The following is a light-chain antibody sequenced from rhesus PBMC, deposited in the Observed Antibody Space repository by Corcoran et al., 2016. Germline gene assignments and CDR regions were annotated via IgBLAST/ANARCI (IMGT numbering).Light chain of an antibody. CDR1: QRHNKY. Sequence: DIQMTQSPSSLSASVGDRVTITCQASQRHNKYLNWYQQKPGKVPKLLVYRASSLQSGIPSRFSGSGAGTDFTLTISSLPPEDFATYYCQQFYNSPFTFGPGPKLDIK. CDR2: RAS. V-gene: IGKV1S9*01. J-gene: IGKJ3*01. CDR3: QQFYNSPFT.